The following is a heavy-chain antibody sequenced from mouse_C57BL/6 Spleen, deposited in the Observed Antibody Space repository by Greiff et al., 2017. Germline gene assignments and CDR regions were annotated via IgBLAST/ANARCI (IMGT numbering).Heavy chain of an antibody. Sequence: VMLVESGPELVKPGASVKISCKASGYAFSSSWMNWVKQRPGKGLEWIGRIYPGDGDTNYNGKFKGKATLTADKSSSTAYMQLSSLTSEDSAVYFCARYDGYFDYWGQGTTLTVSS. J-gene: IGHJ2*01. CDR2: IYPGDGDT. D-gene: IGHD2-3*01. V-gene: IGHV1-82*01. CDR1: GYAFSSSW. CDR3: ARYDGYFDY.